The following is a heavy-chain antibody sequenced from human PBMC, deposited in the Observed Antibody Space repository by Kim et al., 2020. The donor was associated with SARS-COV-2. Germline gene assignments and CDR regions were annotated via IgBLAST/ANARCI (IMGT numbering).Heavy chain of an antibody. J-gene: IGHJ4*02. V-gene: IGHV3-23*01. CDR2: IGGDEKA. Sequence: GGSLRLSCAASGFTFTPNAMNWVRQAPGKGLEWVSGIGGDEKAYHADSVRGRFTISRDNSKNTLFLQMNSLRADDKAIYYCAKDIWDFSGNDYWGEVTRV. CDR1: GFTFTPNA. CDR3: AKDIWDFSGNDY. D-gene: IGHD1-26*01.